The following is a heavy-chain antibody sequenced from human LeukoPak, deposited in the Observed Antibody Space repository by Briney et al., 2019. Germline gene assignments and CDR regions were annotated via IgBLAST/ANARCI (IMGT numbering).Heavy chain of an antibody. CDR3: ARGLRGVRGEVDY. CDR2: ISADGTNK. V-gene: IGHV3-30*04. Sequence: GSLRLFCATSGLTFSNSHMHWVRQPPGARMEWVALISADGTNKQFGDSAKGRFTVSRDNSRNTLDLQVDSLTVEDTAVYYCARGLRGVRGEVDYWGQGTLVTVSS. D-gene: IGHD3-10*01. J-gene: IGHJ4*02. CDR1: GLTFSNSH.